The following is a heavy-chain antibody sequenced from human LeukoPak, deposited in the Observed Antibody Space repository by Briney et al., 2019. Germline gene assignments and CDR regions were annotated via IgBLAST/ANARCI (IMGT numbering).Heavy chain of an antibody. J-gene: IGHJ6*03. D-gene: IGHD1-14*01. V-gene: IGHV3-21*01. Sequence: GGSLRLSCAASGFTFSTFAMIWVRQPPGKGLEWVSSIFPSGGEIHYADSVRGRFTISRDNAKNSLYLQMNSLRAEDTAVYYCARVGPWVNPDYYYYYMDVWGKGTTVTVSS. CDR1: GFTFSTFA. CDR2: IFPSGGEI. CDR3: ARVGPWVNPDYYYYYMDV.